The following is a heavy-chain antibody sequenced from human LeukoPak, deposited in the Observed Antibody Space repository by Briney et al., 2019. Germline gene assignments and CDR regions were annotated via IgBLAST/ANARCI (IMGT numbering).Heavy chain of an antibody. V-gene: IGHV3-30*04. CDR2: ISYDGSNK. J-gene: IGHJ4*02. CDR1: GFTFSSYA. CDR3: ASPIAVAGTLDY. Sequence: PGRSLRLSCAASGFTFSSYAMHWVRQAPGKGLEWVAVISYDGSNKYYADSVKGRFTISRDNSKNTLYLQMNSLRAEDTAVYYCASPIAVAGTLDYWGQGTLATVSS. D-gene: IGHD6-19*01.